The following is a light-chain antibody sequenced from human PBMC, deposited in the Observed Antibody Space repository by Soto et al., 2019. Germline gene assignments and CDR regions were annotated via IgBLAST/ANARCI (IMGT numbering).Light chain of an antibody. V-gene: IGKV3-20*01. Sequence: LSSKEKATLSCMASPSVSSSYLAWYQQKPGQAPGLLIYGASSRATGIPDRFSGSGSGTDFTLTISSLQSEDSAVYYCQQYNTWPAEITFGQGTRLEIK. CDR1: PSVSSSY. CDR2: GAS. CDR3: QQYNTWPAEIT. J-gene: IGKJ5*01.